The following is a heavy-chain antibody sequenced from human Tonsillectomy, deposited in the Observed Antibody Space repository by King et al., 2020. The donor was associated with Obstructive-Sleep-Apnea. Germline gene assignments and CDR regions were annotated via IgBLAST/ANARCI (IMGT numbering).Heavy chain of an antibody. D-gene: IGHD1-26*01. J-gene: IGHJ4*02. CDR2: IHPNTGST. Sequence: VQLVQSGAEVKKTGTSVRVSCKASGYTFTTYYIHWVRQSPGHGLEWMGQIHPNTGSTNYAQKFRDRITMSRDTSTGTLYLELYGLRSDDTAFYCCARDSSYYGPDYWGQGTLVTVSS. CDR3: ARDSSYYGPDY. CDR1: GYTFTTYY. V-gene: IGHV1-46*01.